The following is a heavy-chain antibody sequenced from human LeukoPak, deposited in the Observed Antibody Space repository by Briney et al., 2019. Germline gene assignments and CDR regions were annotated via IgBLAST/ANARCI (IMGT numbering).Heavy chain of an antibody. CDR3: ARDGGLVSFDY. CDR2: ISSSSRTI. J-gene: IGHJ4*02. CDR1: GFTFSSYG. V-gene: IGHV3-48*01. Sequence: GGSLRLSCAASGFTFSSYGMNWVRQSPGKGLEWVSYISSSSRTIYYPDSVEGRFTISRDNAKNSLYLQMTSLRAEDMAVYYCARDGGLVSFDYWGQGTLVTVSS. D-gene: IGHD3-3*01.